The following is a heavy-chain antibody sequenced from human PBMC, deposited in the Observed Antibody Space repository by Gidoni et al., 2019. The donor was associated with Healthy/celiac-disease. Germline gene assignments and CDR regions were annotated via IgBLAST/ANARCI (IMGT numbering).Heavy chain of an antibody. Sequence: EVQLVESGGGLVQPGGSLRLSGAASGFTFSSYEMNWVRQAPEKAREWVSYISSSGSTIYYADSVKGRFTISRDNAKTSLYLQMNSLRAEVTAVYYCARGDYDFWSGYYREFDYWGQGTLVTVSS. CDR2: ISSSGSTI. CDR3: ARGDYDFWSGYYREFDY. J-gene: IGHJ4*02. CDR1: GFTFSSYE. D-gene: IGHD3-3*01. V-gene: IGHV3-48*03.